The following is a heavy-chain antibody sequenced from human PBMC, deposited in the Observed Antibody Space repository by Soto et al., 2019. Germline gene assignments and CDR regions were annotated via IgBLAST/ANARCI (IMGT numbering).Heavy chain of an antibody. Sequence: EVQLVESGGGLVQPGGSLRLSCAASGFTFRDYWMTWVRQAPGKGLECVANIKTDGSEKYYVDPVKGRFTISRDNAKNSLYLQMNCRSAGDTAVYYCASSIGRGGNDYWSQGTLVTVSS. CDR3: ASSIGRGGNDY. V-gene: IGHV3-7*05. CDR2: IKTDGSEK. CDR1: GFTFRDYW. J-gene: IGHJ4*02. D-gene: IGHD3-10*01.